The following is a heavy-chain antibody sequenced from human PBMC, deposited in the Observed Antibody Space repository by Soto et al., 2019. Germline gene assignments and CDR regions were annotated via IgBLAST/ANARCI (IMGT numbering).Heavy chain of an antibody. J-gene: IGHJ6*02. CDR1: GFTSSSYV. CDR3: ARLLHNPYYYGMDV. CDR2: ISGSGGST. D-gene: IGHD1-26*01. Sequence: GGSLRLSCAASGFTSSSYVMSWVRQAPGKGLEWVSAISGSGGSTYYADSVKGRFTISRDNSKNTLYLQMNSLRAEDTAVYYCARLLHNPYYYGMDVWGQGTTVTVSS. V-gene: IGHV3-23*01.